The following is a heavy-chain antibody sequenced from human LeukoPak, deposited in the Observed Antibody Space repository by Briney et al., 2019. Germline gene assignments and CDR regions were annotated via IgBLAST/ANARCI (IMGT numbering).Heavy chain of an antibody. Sequence: GGSLRLSCAASGFTFSSYWMSWVRQAPGKGLEWVANIKQDGSEKYYVDSVKGRFTISRDNAKNSLYLQMNSLRAEDTAVYYCARRLIRYSSGLFSCPRFDGFEIWGQGTMVTVSS. D-gene: IGHD6-19*01. V-gene: IGHV3-7*01. CDR3: ARRLIRYSSGLFSCPRFDGFEI. CDR2: IKQDGSEK. J-gene: IGHJ3*02. CDR1: GFTFSSYW.